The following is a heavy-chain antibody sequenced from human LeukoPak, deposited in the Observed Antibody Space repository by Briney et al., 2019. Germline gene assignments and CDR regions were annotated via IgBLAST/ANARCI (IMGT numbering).Heavy chain of an antibody. CDR3: ARDLVGWELGEDAFDI. V-gene: IGHV3-21*01. D-gene: IGHD1-26*01. CDR2: ISSSSSYI. Sequence: GGSLRLSCAASGFTFSSYSMNWVRQAPGKGLEWVSSISSSSSYIYYADSVKGRFTISRDNAKNSLYLQMNSLRAEDTAVYYCARDLVGWELGEDAFDIWGQGTMVTVSS. CDR1: GFTFSSYS. J-gene: IGHJ3*02.